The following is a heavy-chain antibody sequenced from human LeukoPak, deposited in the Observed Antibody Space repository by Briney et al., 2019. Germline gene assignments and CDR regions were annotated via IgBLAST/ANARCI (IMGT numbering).Heavy chain of an antibody. D-gene: IGHD6-13*01. V-gene: IGHV3-48*04. CDR2: ISGSTI. CDR1: GFTFSTYS. CDR3: ARDYKSSWWDY. J-gene: IGHJ4*02. Sequence: AGGSLRLSCAASGFTFSTYSMNWVRQAPGKGLEWVSYISGSTIYYADSVKGRFTVSRDNAKNSLYLQMNSLRAEDTAVYYCARDYKSSWWDYWGQGTLVTVSS.